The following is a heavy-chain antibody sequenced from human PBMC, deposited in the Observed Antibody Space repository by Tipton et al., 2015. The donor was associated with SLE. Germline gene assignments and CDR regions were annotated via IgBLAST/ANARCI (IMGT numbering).Heavy chain of an antibody. J-gene: IGHJ3*02. CDR2: INHSGST. CDR3: ARGAPITMAPDAFDI. D-gene: IGHD3-10*01. Sequence: TLSLTCAVYGGSFSGYYWSWIRQPPGKGLEWIGEINHSGSTNYNPSLKSRVTISVDTSKNQFSLKLSSVTAADTAVYYCARGAPITMAPDAFDIWGQRTMVTVSS. V-gene: IGHV4-34*01. CDR1: GGSFSGYY.